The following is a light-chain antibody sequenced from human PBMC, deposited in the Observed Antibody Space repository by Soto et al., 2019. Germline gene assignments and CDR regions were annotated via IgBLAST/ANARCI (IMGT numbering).Light chain of an antibody. V-gene: IGKV2-24*01. CDR3: MQVKQFPWT. J-gene: IGKJ1*01. Sequence: DIVMTQTPLSSPVTLGQPASISCRSSQSLLHSDGNTYLTWVQQRPGQPARLLIYRISNRISGVPDRFSGSGAGTDFTLKISRVEAEDVGIYYCMQVKQFPWTFGQGTKVEIK. CDR2: RIS. CDR1: QSLLHSDGNTY.